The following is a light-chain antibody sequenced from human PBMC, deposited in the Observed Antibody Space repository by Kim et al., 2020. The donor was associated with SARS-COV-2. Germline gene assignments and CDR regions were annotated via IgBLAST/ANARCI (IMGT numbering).Light chain of an antibody. Sequence: SYELTQPPSVSVAPGETARISCGGNNIGSKSVNWYQQKPGQAPVLVIYYDTNRPSGIPERLSASNSGNTATLTISSVEAGDEADYYCQLWDTGSDHVLFGGGTQLTVL. CDR3: QLWDTGSDHVL. J-gene: IGLJ2*01. V-gene: IGLV3-21*01. CDR2: YDT. CDR1: NIGSKS.